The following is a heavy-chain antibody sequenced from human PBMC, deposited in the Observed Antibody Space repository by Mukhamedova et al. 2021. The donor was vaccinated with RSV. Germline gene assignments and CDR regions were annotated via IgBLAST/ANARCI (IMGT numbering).Heavy chain of an antibody. J-gene: IGHJ4*02. CDR1: NYA. V-gene: IGHV3-30*04. Sequence: NYAMHWVRQAPGRGLEWVAFISYDGNNEYYADSVKGRFTISRDNSKNTLYLQMNSLRADDTAVYYCARDMYDGGYWGQGTLVTV. D-gene: IGHD2-8*01. CDR3: ARDMYDGGY. CDR2: ISYDGNNE.